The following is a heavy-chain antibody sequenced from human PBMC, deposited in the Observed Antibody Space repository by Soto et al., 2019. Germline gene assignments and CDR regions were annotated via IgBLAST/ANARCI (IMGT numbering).Heavy chain of an antibody. CDR3: SREGCSSSSCYRTFDY. Sequence: GGSLRLSCTGSGFTFGDYALSWFRQAPGKGLEWVGFIRTKANDETTEYAASVKDRFTISRDDSKSIAYLHMNSLKTEDTALYYCSREGCSSSSCYRTFDYWGQGTLVTVSS. J-gene: IGHJ4*02. CDR1: GFTFGDYA. D-gene: IGHD2-2*01. V-gene: IGHV3-49*03. CDR2: IRTKANDETT.